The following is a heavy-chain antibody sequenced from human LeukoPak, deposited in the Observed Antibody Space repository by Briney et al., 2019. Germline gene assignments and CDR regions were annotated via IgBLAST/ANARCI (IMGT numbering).Heavy chain of an antibody. D-gene: IGHD5-12*01. V-gene: IGHV1-69*04. CDR3: AGSGYDLRYYYYGMDV. CDR1: GGTFSSYA. J-gene: IGHJ6*02. Sequence: ASVKVSCKASGGTFSSYAISWVRQAPGQGLEWMGRIIPILGIANYAQKFQGRVTITADKSTSTAYMELSSLRSEDTAGYYCAGSGYDLRYYYYGMDVWGQGTTVTVSS. CDR2: IIPILGIA.